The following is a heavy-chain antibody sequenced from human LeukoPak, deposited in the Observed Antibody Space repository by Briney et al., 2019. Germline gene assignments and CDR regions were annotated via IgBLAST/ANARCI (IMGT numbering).Heavy chain of an antibody. D-gene: IGHD4-17*01. V-gene: IGHV4-59*01. Sequence: PSETLSLTCAVSGGSISPYYWMWIRQPPGKGLERIGYISYSGSTSFNPSLKSRVTISLDTSTNQVSLKLRSVTAADTAVYYCARAGSYRLTTTLWGQGTLVTVSS. J-gene: IGHJ4*02. CDR2: ISYSGST. CDR3: ARAGSYRLTTTL. CDR1: GGSISPYY.